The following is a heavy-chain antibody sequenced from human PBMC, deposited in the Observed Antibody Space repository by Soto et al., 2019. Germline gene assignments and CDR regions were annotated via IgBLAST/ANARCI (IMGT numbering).Heavy chain of an antibody. CDR1: GYTFTSYY. V-gene: IGHV1-46*01. CDR3: ALSSSWYSKYGMDV. CDR2: INPSGGST. Sequence: QVQLVQSGAEVKKPGASVKVSCKASGYTFTSYYMHWVRQAPGQGLEWMGIINPSGGSTSYAQKLQGRVSMTRDTSAGTVYMELSSLRSEDTAVYYCALSSSWYSKYGMDVWGQGTTVTVS. D-gene: IGHD6-13*01. J-gene: IGHJ6*02.